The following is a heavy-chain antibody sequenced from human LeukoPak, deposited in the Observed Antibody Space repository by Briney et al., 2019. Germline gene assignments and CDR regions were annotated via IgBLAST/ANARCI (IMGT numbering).Heavy chain of an antibody. CDR3: ARDLSTIRSWYYYGMDV. J-gene: IGHJ6*02. CDR2: ISYDGSNK. D-gene: IGHD6-13*01. CDR1: GFTFSSYA. V-gene: IGHV3-30-3*01. Sequence: PGGSLRLSCAASGFTFSSYAMHWVRQAPGKGLEWVAVISYDGSNKYYADSVKGRFTISRDNSKNTLYLQMNSLRDEDTAVYYCARDLSTIRSWYYYGMDVWGQGTTVTVSS.